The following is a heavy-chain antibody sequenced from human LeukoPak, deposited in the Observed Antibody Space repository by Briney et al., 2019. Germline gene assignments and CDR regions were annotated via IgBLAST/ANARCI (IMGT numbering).Heavy chain of an antibody. CDR3: AKEGSGWYYLDY. CDR1: GFRFSSYD. Sequence: GGSLRLSCAASGFRFSSYDIHWVRQAPGKGLEWVTCIESDGTKEYYADSVKGRFTISRDNSKNTVYVQMNTLRAEDTAVYYCAKEGSGWYYLDYWGQGTVVTVSS. D-gene: IGHD6-19*01. V-gene: IGHV3-30*02. J-gene: IGHJ4*02. CDR2: IESDGTKE.